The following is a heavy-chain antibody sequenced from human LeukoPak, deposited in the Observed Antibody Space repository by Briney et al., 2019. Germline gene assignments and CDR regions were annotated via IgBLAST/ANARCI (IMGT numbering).Heavy chain of an antibody. D-gene: IGHD6-13*01. CDR3: ARHGTGSSWNY. Sequence: SETLSLTCTVSGGSISSYYWSWIRQPPGKGLEWIGYIYYSGSTNYNPSLKSRVTISVDTSKNQFSLKLSSVTAADTTVYYCARHGTGSSWNYWGQGTLVTVSS. J-gene: IGHJ4*02. V-gene: IGHV4-59*08. CDR1: GGSISSYY. CDR2: IYYSGST.